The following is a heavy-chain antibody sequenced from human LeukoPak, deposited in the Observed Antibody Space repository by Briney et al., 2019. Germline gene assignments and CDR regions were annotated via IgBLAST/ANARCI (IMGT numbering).Heavy chain of an antibody. CDR2: IYSGGST. D-gene: IGHD2-8*01. CDR3: ASGRLGYCTNGVCYDAFDI. CDR1: GFTFSSNY. V-gene: IGHV3-53*01. J-gene: IGHJ3*02. Sequence: GGSLRLSCAASGFTFSSNYMSWVRQAPGKGLEWGSVIYSGGSTNYADSVKGRFTISRDNSKNTLYLQMNSLRAEDTAVYYCASGRLGYCTNGVCYDAFDIWGQGTMVTVSS.